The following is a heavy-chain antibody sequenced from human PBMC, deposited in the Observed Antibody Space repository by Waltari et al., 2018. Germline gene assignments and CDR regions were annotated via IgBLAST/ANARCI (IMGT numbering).Heavy chain of an antibody. D-gene: IGHD3-10*01. CDR2: MYHSGSN. CDR3: ARESSLPTPYLDY. CDR1: GYSISSGYY. J-gene: IGHJ4*02. V-gene: IGHV4-38-2*01. Sequence: QVQLQESGPGLVKPSETLSLTCAVSGYSISSGYYWGWIRQPPGKGLEWIGSMYHSGSNYYNPSLKSRVTMSIDTSKNQFSLKLSSVTAADTAVYYCARESSLPTPYLDYWGQGALVTVSS.